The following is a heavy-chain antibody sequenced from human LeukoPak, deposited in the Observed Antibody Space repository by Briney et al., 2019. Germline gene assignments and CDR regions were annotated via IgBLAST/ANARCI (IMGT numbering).Heavy chain of an antibody. CDR3: AGLSYGRGYYFAY. CDR2: INSDGSYT. J-gene: IGHJ4*02. D-gene: IGHD5-18*01. CDR1: GFTFSTYW. V-gene: IGHV3-74*01. Sequence: GGSLRLSCAVSGFTFSTYWMHWVRHAPGKGLVWVSRINSDGSYTSFADSVKGRFTISRDNAKNTLYLQMNSLRAEDTAVYYCAGLSYGRGYYFAYWGQGTLVTVSS.